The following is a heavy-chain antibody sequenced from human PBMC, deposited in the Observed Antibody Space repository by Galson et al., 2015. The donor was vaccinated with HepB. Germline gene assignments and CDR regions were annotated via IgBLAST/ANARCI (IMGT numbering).Heavy chain of an antibody. J-gene: IGHJ4*02. CDR1: GFTVSSNY. V-gene: IGHV3-66*01. D-gene: IGHD6-19*01. CDR3: ARVRVGWAFDY. Sequence: SLRLSCAASGFTVSSNYMSWVRQAPGKGLEWVSVIYSGGSTYYADSVKGRFTISRDNSKNTLYLQMNSLRAEDTAVYYCARVRVGWAFDYWGQGTLVTVSS. CDR2: IYSGGST.